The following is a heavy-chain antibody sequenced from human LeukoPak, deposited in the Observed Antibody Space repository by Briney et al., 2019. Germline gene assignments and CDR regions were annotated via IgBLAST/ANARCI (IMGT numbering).Heavy chain of an antibody. CDR2: ISSSSSYI. D-gene: IGHD3-9*01. CDR3: ARSGGILTGYYDY. V-gene: IGHV3-21*01. J-gene: IGHJ4*02. Sequence: GGSLRLTCAASGFSFSSYIMNWVRQAPGKGLEWVSSISSSSSYIYSADSVKGRFTISRDNAKNSLYLQMNSLRAEDTAVYYCARSGGILTGYYDYWGQGTLVTVSS. CDR1: GFSFSSYI.